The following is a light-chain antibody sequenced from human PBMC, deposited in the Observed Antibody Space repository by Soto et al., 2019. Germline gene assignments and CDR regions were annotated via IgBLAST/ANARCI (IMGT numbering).Light chain of an antibody. CDR1: QSFSTY. CDR2: GIS. J-gene: IGKJ4*01. V-gene: IGKV1-27*01. CDR3: QKYNTAPLP. Sequence: DFQMTQSPSSLSASVGDRVTITCRASQSFSTYLAWYQQKPGKVPKLLISGISTLQSGAPSRFSGSGYGTEFTLPISNLQPEDVATSYFQKYNTAPLPFGGGTKVDIK.